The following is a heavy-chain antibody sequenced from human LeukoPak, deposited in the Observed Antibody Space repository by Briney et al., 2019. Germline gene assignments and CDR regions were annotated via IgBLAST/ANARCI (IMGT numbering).Heavy chain of an antibody. J-gene: IGHJ4*02. CDR3: ASVFWCSSSWSFDY. CDR2: INPNSGGT. V-gene: IGHV1-2*02. CDR1: GYTFTGYY. D-gene: IGHD6-13*01. Sequence: ASVKVSCKASGYTFTGYYMHWVRQAPGQGLEWMGWINPNSGGTNYAQKFQGRVTMTRDTSISTAYMELSRLRSDDTAVYYCASVFWCSSSWSFDYWGQGTLVTVSS.